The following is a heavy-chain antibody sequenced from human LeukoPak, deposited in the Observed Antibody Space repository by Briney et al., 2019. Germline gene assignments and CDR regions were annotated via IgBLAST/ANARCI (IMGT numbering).Heavy chain of an antibody. CDR3: AGGDYIRGNIHYNAEYFQH. Sequence: PSETLSLACTVSNGSISSYYWSWIRQPPRKRPEWIGYIDYSGNTHFNPSLRSRSTMSLDTSMRQFFLRLSSVTAADSAVYFCAGGDYIRGNIHYNAEYFQHWGQGISVTVSS. D-gene: IGHD3-16*01. CDR2: IDYSGNT. V-gene: IGHV4-59*01. CDR1: NGSISSYY. J-gene: IGHJ1*01.